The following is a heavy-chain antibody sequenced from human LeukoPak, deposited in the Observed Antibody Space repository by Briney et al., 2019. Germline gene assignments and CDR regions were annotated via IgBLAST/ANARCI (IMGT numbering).Heavy chain of an antibody. J-gene: IGHJ5*02. CDR2: IYSNGWT. Sequence: PSETLSLTCTVSGGSIGTDLYYWTWIRQPAGKGLEWIGRIYSNGWTDYNPPLKSRVSISIDTSKNHFSLKMSLATAADTALYYCARGSGWNSFDPWGQGTLVTVSS. V-gene: IGHV4-61*02. D-gene: IGHD6-19*01. CDR1: GGSIGTDLYY. CDR3: ARGSGWNSFDP.